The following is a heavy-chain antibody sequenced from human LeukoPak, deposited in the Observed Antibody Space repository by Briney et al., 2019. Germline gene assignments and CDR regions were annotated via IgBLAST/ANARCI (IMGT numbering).Heavy chain of an antibody. Sequence: GASVKVSCKASGYTFTTYAIHWVRQAPGQRLEWMGYINAGNGNTEYSQKFQGRVTITKNTSASTAYMELSSLRSEDTAMYYCARICSTNCYHRGTYYYGMDVWGQGTTVTVSS. CDR1: GYTFTTYA. CDR2: INAGNGNT. D-gene: IGHD2-2*01. V-gene: IGHV1-3*01. J-gene: IGHJ6*02. CDR3: ARICSTNCYHRGTYYYGMDV.